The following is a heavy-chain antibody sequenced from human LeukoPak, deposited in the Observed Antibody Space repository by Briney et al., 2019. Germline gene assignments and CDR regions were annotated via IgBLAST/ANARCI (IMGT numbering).Heavy chain of an antibody. D-gene: IGHD5-12*01. CDR1: GFTFSNAW. CDR2: IKSKTDGGTT. CDR3: TTSLSGYDFLFDY. Sequence: GGSLRLSCAASGFTFSNAWMRWVRQAPGKGLEWVGPIKSKTDGGTTDYAAPVKDRFTFSRDDSKNTLYLQMHNLQTEDTAVYYCTTSLSGYDFLFDYWGQGTLVTVSS. J-gene: IGHJ4*02. V-gene: IGHV3-15*01.